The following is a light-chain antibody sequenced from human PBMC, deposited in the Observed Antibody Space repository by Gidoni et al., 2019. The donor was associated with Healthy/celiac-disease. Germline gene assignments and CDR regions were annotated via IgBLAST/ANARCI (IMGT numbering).Light chain of an antibody. CDR3: SSYAGSNNLV. Sequence: QSALTPPPSASGSPGQSVTISCTGTSSDVGGYNYVSWYQQHPGKAPKLMIDEVSKRPSGVPDRFSGSKSGNTASLTVSGLQAEDEADYYCSSYAGSNNLVFGGGTKLTVL. V-gene: IGLV2-8*01. J-gene: IGLJ2*01. CDR2: EVS. CDR1: SSDVGGYNY.